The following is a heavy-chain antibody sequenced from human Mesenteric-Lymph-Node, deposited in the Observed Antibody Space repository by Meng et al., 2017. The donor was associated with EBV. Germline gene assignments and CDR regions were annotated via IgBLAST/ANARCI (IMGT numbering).Heavy chain of an antibody. J-gene: IGHJ5*02. CDR2: VFHSGTT. CDR3: AKANSSGRSSWFDP. D-gene: IGHD3-10*01. CDR1: GGSITTYNW. Sequence: QVQLPQGGAGLLKPSETLSLTCAVSGGSITTYNWWSWVRQPPGKGLEWIGEVFHSGTTNSNASLRSRLTISVDKSKNQFSLKLTSVTAADTAVYYCAKANSSGRSSWFDPWGQGTLVTVSS. V-gene: IGHV4-4*02.